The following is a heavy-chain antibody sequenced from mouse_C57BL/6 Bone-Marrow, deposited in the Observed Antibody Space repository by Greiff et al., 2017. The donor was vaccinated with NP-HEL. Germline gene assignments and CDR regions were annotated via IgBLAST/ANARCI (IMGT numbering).Heavy chain of an antibody. CDR2: ISDGGSYT. CDR3: ARGDGSSYAMDY. D-gene: IGHD1-1*01. CDR1: GFTFSSYA. Sequence: DVHLVESGGGLVKPGGSLKLSCAASGFTFSSYAMSWVRQTPEKRLEWVATISDGGSYTYYPDNVKGRFTISRDKAKNNLYLQMSRLKSEDTAVYYCARGDGSSYAMDYWGQGTSVTVSS. V-gene: IGHV5-4*01. J-gene: IGHJ4*01.